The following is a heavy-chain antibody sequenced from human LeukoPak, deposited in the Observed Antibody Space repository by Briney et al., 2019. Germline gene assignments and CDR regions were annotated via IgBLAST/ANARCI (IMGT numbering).Heavy chain of an antibody. Sequence: SEALSLTCTVSGGSISSHYWSWIRQPPGKGLEWIGYIYYSGSTNYNPSLKSRVAISVDTSKNQFSLKLSSVTAADTAVYYCARARPLVGYLDYWGQGTLVTVSS. CDR1: GGSISSHY. J-gene: IGHJ4*02. CDR3: ARARPLVGYLDY. CDR2: IYYSGST. D-gene: IGHD2-8*02. V-gene: IGHV4-59*11.